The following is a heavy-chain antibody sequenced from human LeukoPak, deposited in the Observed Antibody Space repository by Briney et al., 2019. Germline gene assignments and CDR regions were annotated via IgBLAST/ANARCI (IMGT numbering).Heavy chain of an antibody. CDR1: GFTFSSYA. J-gene: IGHJ5*02. CDR2: ISGSGGST. V-gene: IGHV3-23*01. Sequence: GGSLRLTCAASGFTFSSYAMSWVRQAPGKGLEWVSAISGSGGSTYYADSVKGRFTISRDNSKNTLYPQMNSLRAEDTAVYYCAKAPWGYRGWFDPWGQGTLVTVSS. CDR3: AKAPWGYRGWFDP. D-gene: IGHD3-10*01.